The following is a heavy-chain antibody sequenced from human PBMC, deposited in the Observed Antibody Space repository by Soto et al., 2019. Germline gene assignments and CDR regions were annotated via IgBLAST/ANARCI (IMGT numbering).Heavy chain of an antibody. V-gene: IGHV3-74*01. J-gene: IGHJ4*02. D-gene: IGHD1-1*01. CDR2: INDDGSST. Sequence: WGSLRLSCAASGFTFSMSWMHWVRQVPGKGPEWVSRINDDGSSTNYADSVKGRFTISRDNAKNTLYLPMNDLRAGDTAVYYCTRGPRSTSTGTGAFWGQGTLVTVSS. CDR1: GFTFSMSW. CDR3: TRGPRSTSTGTGAF.